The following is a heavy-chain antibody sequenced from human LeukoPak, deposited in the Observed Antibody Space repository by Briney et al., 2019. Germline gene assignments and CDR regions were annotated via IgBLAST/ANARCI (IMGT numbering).Heavy chain of an antibody. D-gene: IGHD1-1*01. CDR2: INPNSGAT. CDR3: ARSRMTTLPGFDY. CDR1: GYGFIDYY. J-gene: IGHJ4*02. Sequence: ASVTDSFKSSGYGFIDYYIHWVRQAPGQGLEWMGWINPNSGATNSAQNLQGRVTLTRDKSMSTAYLDLSGLTFDETAVYYCARSRMTTLPGFDYWGQGTLVTVSS. V-gene: IGHV1-2*02.